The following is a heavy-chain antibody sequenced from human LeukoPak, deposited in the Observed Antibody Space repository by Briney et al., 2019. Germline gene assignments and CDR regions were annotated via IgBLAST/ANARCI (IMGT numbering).Heavy chain of an antibody. J-gene: IGHJ4*02. Sequence: PSETLSLTCTVSGGSISSYYWSWIRQPPGKGLEWIGCIYYSGSTNYNPSLKSRVTISVDTSKNQFSLKLSSVTAADTAVYYCASNGRYSSGWYGFDYWGQGTLVTVSS. CDR2: IYYSGST. CDR1: GGSISSYY. D-gene: IGHD6-19*01. V-gene: IGHV4-59*01. CDR3: ASNGRYSSGWYGFDY.